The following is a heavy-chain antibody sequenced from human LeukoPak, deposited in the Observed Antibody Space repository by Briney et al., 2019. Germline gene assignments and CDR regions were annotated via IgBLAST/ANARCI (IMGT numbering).Heavy chain of an antibody. CDR3: AKDEGAATVFDY. V-gene: IGHV3-48*01. Sequence: GGSLRLSCAASGFTFSTYSINWVRQAPGKGLEWVSYISSSSSSIYYADSVKGRFTISRDNSKNTLYLQMNSLRAEDTAVYYCAKDEGAATVFDYWGQGTLVTVSS. J-gene: IGHJ4*02. CDR1: GFTFSTYS. D-gene: IGHD1-26*01. CDR2: ISSSSSSI.